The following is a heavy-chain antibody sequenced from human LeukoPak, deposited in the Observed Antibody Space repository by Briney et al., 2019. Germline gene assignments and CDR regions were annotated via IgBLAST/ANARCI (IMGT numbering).Heavy chain of an antibody. CDR3: AKASTGYSSGWYGDY. Sequence: GGSLRLSCAASGFTFSSYAMSWVRQAPGKGLEWVSAISGSGGSTYYADFVKGRFTISRDNSKNTLYLQMNSLRAEDTAVYYCAKASTGYSSGWYGDYWGQGTLVTVSS. V-gene: IGHV3-23*01. D-gene: IGHD6-19*01. J-gene: IGHJ4*02. CDR1: GFTFSSYA. CDR2: ISGSGGST.